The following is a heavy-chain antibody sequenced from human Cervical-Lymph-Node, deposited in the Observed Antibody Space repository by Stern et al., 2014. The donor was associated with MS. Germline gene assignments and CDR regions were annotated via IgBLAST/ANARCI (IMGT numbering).Heavy chain of an antibody. D-gene: IGHD3-3*01. CDR3: ARVVRFLEWVPFDP. Sequence: QMQLVQSGSGLVRPSQTLSLTCTVSGGSVSSGGYTWSWLRQPPGKGLEWIGYIYSDESSYYNPSLKSRLTISIDTSTHQLSLRLSSMAAADTALYYCARVVRFLEWVPFDPWGQGILVTVSS. J-gene: IGHJ5*02. CDR2: IYSDESS. CDR1: GGSVSSGGYT. V-gene: IGHV4-30-2*01.